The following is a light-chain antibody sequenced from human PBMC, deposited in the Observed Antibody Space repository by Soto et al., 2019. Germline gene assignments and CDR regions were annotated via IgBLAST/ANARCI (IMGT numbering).Light chain of an antibody. CDR3: NSWTTSTTMI. CDR1: SSDIGAYNV. CDR2: DVN. V-gene: IGLV2-14*03. Sequence: QSALTQPASVSGSPGQSITISCTGTSSDIGAYNVVSWYQQHPGKAPKLMLYDVNIRPSGVSNRFSGSKSGTTASLTISGLQAEDEADYYCNSWTTSTTMIFGGGTKLTVL. J-gene: IGLJ2*01.